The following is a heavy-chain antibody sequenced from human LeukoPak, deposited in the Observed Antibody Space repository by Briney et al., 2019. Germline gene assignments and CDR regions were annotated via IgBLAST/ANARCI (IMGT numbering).Heavy chain of an antibody. CDR2: TYYSGST. CDR1: GGSISSYY. V-gene: IGHV4-59*01. Sequence: SETLSLTCTVSGGSISSYYWSWIRQPPGKGLEWIGYTYYSGSTNYNPSLKSRVTISVDTSKNQFSLKLSSVTAADTAVYYCAGGYGSSWYYFDYWGQGTLVTVSS. D-gene: IGHD6-13*01. J-gene: IGHJ4*02. CDR3: AGGYGSSWYYFDY.